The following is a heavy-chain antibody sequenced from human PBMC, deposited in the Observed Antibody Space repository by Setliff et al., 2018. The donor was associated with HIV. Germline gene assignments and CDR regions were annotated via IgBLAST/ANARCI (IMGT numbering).Heavy chain of an antibody. V-gene: IGHV1-2*02. D-gene: IGHD3-10*01. CDR1: GYTFTGYY. CDR2: INPNSGGT. CDR3: ARFGLSYGSAH. Sequence: ASVKVSCKASGYTFTGYYMHWVRQAPGQGLGWMGWINPNSGGTNYAQKFQGRVTMTRGTSISTAYMELSSLRSDDTAVYYCARFGLSYGSAHWGQGTLVTVSS. J-gene: IGHJ4*02.